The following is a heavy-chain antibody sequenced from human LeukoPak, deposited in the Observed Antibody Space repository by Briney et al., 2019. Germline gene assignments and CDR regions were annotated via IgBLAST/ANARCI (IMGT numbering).Heavy chain of an antibody. CDR2: ISSSGSTI. CDR3: ALQSVYCSSTSCYGTFDY. Sequence: AGGPLRLSCAASGFTFSSYEMNWVRQAPGKGLEWVSYISSSGSTIYYADSVKGRFTISRDNAKNSLYLQMNSLRAEDTAVYYCALQSVYCSSTSCYGTFDYWGQGTLVTVSS. CDR1: GFTFSSYE. V-gene: IGHV3-48*03. D-gene: IGHD2-2*01. J-gene: IGHJ4*02.